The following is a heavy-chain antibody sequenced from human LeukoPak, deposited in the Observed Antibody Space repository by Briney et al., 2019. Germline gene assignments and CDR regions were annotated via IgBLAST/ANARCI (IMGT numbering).Heavy chain of an antibody. D-gene: IGHD2-2*01. CDR1: GFTFKDYA. Sequence: QPGGSLRLSCAASGFTFKDYAMHWVRQAPGKGLEWVALIWYDGSNKYYADSVKGRFTISRDNSKNTLYLQMNSLRAEDTAVYYCAKADCSSTSCYFYYYYGMDVWGQGTTVTVSS. CDR2: IWYDGSNK. CDR3: AKADCSSTSCYFYYYYGMDV. J-gene: IGHJ6*02. V-gene: IGHV3-30*02.